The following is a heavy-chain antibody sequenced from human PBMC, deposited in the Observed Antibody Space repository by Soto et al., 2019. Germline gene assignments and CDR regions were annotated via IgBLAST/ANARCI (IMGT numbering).Heavy chain of an antibody. CDR3: AKAHYDFWSGPRSTRYYYYYYGMDV. V-gene: IGHV3-30*18. Sequence: HPGGSLRLSCAASGFTFSSYGMHWVRQAPGKGLEWVAVISYDGSNKYYADSVKGRFTISRDNSKNTLYLQMNSLRAEDTAAYYCAKAHYDFWSGPRSTRYYYYYYGMDVWGQGTTVTVSS. CDR1: GFTFSSYG. CDR2: ISYDGSNK. D-gene: IGHD3-3*01. J-gene: IGHJ6*02.